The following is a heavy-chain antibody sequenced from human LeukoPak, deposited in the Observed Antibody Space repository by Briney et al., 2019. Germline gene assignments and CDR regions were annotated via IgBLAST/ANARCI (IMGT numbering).Heavy chain of an antibody. V-gene: IGHV3-74*01. CDR3: AVSNWMDP. Sequence: PGGSLRLSCAASGFTFSSYSMNWVRQAPGKGLVWVSCISFDGSDATYADSVKGRFTISRDNAKNTVHLQMDSLTVEDTAVYYCAVSNWMDPWGQGTLVTVSS. CDR2: ISFDGSDA. J-gene: IGHJ5*02. CDR1: GFTFSSYS.